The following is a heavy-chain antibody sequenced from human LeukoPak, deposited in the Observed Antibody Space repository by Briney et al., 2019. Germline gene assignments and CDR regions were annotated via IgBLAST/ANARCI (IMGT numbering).Heavy chain of an antibody. CDR3: ARDYYDFWSGYSTRSDAFDI. CDR2: IIPIFGTA. Sequence: SVKVSCKASGGTFISYAISWVRQAPGQGLGWMGGIIPIFGTANYAQKFQGRVTITTDESTSTAYMALSSLRSEDTAVYYCARDYYDFWSGYSTRSDAFDIWGQGTMVTVSS. J-gene: IGHJ3*02. V-gene: IGHV1-69*05. D-gene: IGHD3-3*01. CDR1: GGTFISYA.